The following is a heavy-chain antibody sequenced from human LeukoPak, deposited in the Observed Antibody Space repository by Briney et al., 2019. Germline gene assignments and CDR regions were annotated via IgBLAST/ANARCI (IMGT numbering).Heavy chain of an antibody. V-gene: IGHV3-23*01. CDR1: GFTFSSYA. J-gene: IGHJ6*03. Sequence: GGSLRLSCAASGFTFSSYAMSWVRQAPGKGLEWVSGILDSGYSTYYANSVKGRFTISRDNSNNTLYLQMNSLRAEDTAVYYCAKLGGHPLHNYYVGVWDKGTTVAVSS. CDR3: AKLGGHPLHNYYVGV. D-gene: IGHD3-16*01. CDR2: ILDSGYST.